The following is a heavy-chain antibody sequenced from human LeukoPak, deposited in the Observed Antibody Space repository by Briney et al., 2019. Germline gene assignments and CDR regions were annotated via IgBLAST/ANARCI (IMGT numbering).Heavy chain of an antibody. CDR2: ISGNGGYT. CDR1: GFTFSSYA. CDR3: AKGNNGCYDS. J-gene: IGHJ4*02. V-gene: IGHV3-23*01. Sequence: TGGSLRLSCAASGFTFSSYAMSWVRQAPGKGLEWVSSISGNGGYTYHADSVKGLFTISRDNSKNTLYMQMNSLRAEDTAVYYCAKGNNGCYDSWGQGTLVTVSS. D-gene: IGHD2-15*01.